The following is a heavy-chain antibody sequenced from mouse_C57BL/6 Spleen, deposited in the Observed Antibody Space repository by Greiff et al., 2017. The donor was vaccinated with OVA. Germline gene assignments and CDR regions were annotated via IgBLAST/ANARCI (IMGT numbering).Heavy chain of an antibody. CDR2: IWGDGST. V-gene: IGHV2-3*01. J-gene: IGHJ4*01. CDR1: GFSLTSYG. Sequence: VKLQESGPGLVAPSQSLSITCPVSGFSLTSYGVSWVRQPPGKGLEWLGVIWGDGSTNYHSALISRLSISKDNSKSQVFLKLNSLQTDDTATYYCAKQRQLRLRDAMDYWGQGTSGTVSS. D-gene: IGHD3-2*02. CDR3: AKQRQLRLRDAMDY.